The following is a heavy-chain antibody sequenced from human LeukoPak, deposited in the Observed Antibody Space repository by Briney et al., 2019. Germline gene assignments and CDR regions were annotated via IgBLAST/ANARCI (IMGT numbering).Heavy chain of an antibody. CDR2: IYYSGST. CDR3: ARGWDGYKYGSVGYYYGMDV. V-gene: IGHV4-59*01. J-gene: IGHJ6*02. D-gene: IGHD5-24*01. CDR1: GGSISPYY. Sequence: SETLSLTCTVSGGSISPYYWNWIRQPPGKGLEWIGYIYYSGSTNYNPSLKSRVTISVDTSKNQFSLKLSSVTAADTAVYYCARGWDGYKYGSVGYYYGMDVWGQGTTVTVSS.